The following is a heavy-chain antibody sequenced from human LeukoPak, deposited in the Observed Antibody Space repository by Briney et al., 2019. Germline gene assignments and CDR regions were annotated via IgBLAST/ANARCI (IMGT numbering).Heavy chain of an antibody. CDR3: ASEGELGYGYFY. J-gene: IGHJ4*02. CDR1: GFTFISSG. D-gene: IGHD5-18*01. CDR2: ISSSGSTI. Sequence: GGSLRLSCAASGFTFISSGMNWVRQAPGKGLEWVSYISSSGSTIYYANSVKGRFTISRDNAKTSLYLQMNSLRAEDTAVYYCASEGELGYGYFYWGQGTLVTVSS. V-gene: IGHV3-48*04.